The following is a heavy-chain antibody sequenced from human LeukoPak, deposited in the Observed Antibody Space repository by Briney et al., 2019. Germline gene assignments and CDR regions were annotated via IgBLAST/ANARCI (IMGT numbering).Heavy chain of an antibody. J-gene: IGHJ4*02. CDR2: IYSGGST. D-gene: IGHD4-17*01. CDR3: ARDGGDYGRDY. V-gene: IGHV3-53*01. CDR1: GFTFSSYW. Sequence: GGSLRLSCAASGFTFSSYWMHWVRQAPGKGLVWVSVIYSGGSTYYADSVKGRFTISRDNSKNTLYLQMNSLRAEDTAVYYCARDGGDYGRDYWGQGTLVTVSS.